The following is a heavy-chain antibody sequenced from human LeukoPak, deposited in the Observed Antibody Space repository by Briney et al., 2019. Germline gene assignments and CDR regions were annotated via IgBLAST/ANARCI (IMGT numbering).Heavy chain of an antibody. D-gene: IGHD3-10*01. V-gene: IGHV3-30*01. Sequence: ERSLRLSCSLAVFALGDFSAQWVRQAPGEGLEWVALISYEGGIKYYGGSVKGRFSISRDNSKNTLYLQINSLRAEDTAVYYCARCGWFGELLSHPFGYWGQGTLVTVSS. CDR2: ISYEGGIK. J-gene: IGHJ4*02. CDR3: ARCGWFGELLSHPFGY. CDR1: VFALGDFS.